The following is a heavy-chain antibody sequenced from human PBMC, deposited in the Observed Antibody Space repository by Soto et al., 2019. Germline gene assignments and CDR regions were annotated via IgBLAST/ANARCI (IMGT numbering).Heavy chain of an antibody. D-gene: IGHD3-10*01. CDR2: IIPIFGTA. CDR3: ARDEITMVRGPSHYYYGMDV. Sequence: QVQLVQSGAEVKKPGSSVKVSCKASGGTFSSYAISWVRQAPGQGLEWMGGIIPIFGTANYAQKFQGRVTITADESTSTAYMELSSLRSEDTAVYYCARDEITMVRGPSHYYYGMDVWGQGTTVTVSS. V-gene: IGHV1-69*01. J-gene: IGHJ6*02. CDR1: GGTFSSYA.